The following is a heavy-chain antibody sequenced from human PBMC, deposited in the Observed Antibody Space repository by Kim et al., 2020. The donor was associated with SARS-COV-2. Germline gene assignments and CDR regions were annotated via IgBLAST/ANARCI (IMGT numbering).Heavy chain of an antibody. Sequence: PSLKHRVPISVNTSKNPFSRRLSSVTAADTAVYYCARLGSGYYYYMDIWGKGTTVTVSS. CDR3: ARLGSGYYYYMDI. J-gene: IGHJ6*03. D-gene: IGHD3-10*01. V-gene: IGHV4-61*07.